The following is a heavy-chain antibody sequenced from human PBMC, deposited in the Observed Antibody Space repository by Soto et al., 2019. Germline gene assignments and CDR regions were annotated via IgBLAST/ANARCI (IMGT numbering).Heavy chain of an antibody. V-gene: IGHV1-2*02. D-gene: IGHD3-3*01. CDR3: ERGGGVGVAGSAAFEM. J-gene: IGHJ3*02. CDR2: NNPATGAA. CDR1: GYPVTAYY. Sequence: QLHLVQSGAVVKKPGASVTVSCSASGYPVTAYYMHWVRQAPGRGLEWMGGNNPATGAAKYTQTFPGRGTITRDSPTGTGFMEIIGLTTGDTAVFYCERGGGVGVAGSAAFEMWGQGTLVTVSS.